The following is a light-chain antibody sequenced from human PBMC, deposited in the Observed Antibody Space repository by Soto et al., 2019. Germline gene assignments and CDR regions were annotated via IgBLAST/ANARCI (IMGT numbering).Light chain of an antibody. CDR3: QQFNNWPPSWT. Sequence: EIVMTQSPGTLSLSPGERATLSCRASQSVSDNLAWYQQKPGQAPRLLIYDASTRATGVPGRFSGSGSGTEFTLTISSLQSEDFAIYYCQQFNNWPPSWTFGQGTKVDI. CDR1: QSVSDN. V-gene: IGKV3-15*01. CDR2: DAS. J-gene: IGKJ1*01.